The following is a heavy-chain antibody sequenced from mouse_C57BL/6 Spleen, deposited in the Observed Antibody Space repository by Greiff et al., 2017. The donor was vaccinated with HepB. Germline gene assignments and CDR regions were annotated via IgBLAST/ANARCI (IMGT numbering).Heavy chain of an antibody. V-gene: IGHV1-69*01. CDR3: ARRSSRGYAMDY. CDR1: GYTFTSYW. Sequence: QVQLQQPGAELVMPGASVKLSCKASGYTFTSYWMHWVKQRPGQGLEWIGEIDPSDSYTNYNQKFKGKSTLTVDKSSSTAYMQLSSLTSEDSAVYYCARRSSRGYAMDYWGQVTSVTVSS. J-gene: IGHJ4*01. CDR2: IDPSDSYT.